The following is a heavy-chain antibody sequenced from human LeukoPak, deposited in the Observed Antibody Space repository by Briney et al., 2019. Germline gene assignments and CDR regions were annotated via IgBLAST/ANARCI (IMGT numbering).Heavy chain of an antibody. V-gene: IGHV3-30*02. CDR2: VRDDGSTK. D-gene: IGHD6-6*01. J-gene: IGHJ4*02. CDR1: GFMFRTYG. CDR3: ARTVSSSWGFFDS. Sequence: GGSLRLSCAASGFMFRTYGMHWVRQAPGKGLEWMAFVRDDGSTKYYGDPVKGRFTISRDNSKSTLCLQMNSLRAEDTAVYFCARTVSSSWGFFDSWGQGTLVTVSS.